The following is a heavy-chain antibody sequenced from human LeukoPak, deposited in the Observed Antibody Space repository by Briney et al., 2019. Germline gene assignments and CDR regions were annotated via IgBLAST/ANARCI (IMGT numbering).Heavy chain of an antibody. CDR3: ARATMIGLSRYFQH. J-gene: IGHJ1*01. Sequence: PGGFLRLSCAASGFTFSDYYMSWIRQAPGKGLEWVSYISSSGSTIYYADSVKGRFTISRDNAKNSLYLQMNSLRAEDTAVYYCARATMIGLSRYFQHWGQGTPVTVSS. V-gene: IGHV3-11*04. D-gene: IGHD3-22*01. CDR2: ISSSGSTI. CDR1: GFTFSDYY.